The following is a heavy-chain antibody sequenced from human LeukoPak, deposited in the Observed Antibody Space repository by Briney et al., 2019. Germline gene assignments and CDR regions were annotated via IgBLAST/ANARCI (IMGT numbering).Heavy chain of an antibody. CDR3: ARDYYDSSGYYYWFDP. V-gene: IGHV4-59*01. CDR1: GGSISSYY. J-gene: IGHJ5*02. D-gene: IGHD3-22*01. CDR2: IYYSGST. Sequence: SETLSLTCTVSGGSISSYYWSWIRQPPGKGLEWIWYIYYSGSTNYNPSLKSRVTISVDTSKNQFPLKLSSVTAADTAVYYCARDYYDSSGYYYWFDPWGQGTLVTVSS.